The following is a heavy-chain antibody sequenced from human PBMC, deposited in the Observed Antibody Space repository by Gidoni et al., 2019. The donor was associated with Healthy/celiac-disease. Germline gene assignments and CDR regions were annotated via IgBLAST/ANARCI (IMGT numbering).Heavy chain of an antibody. CDR3: ARGTYYDSSGYFRWVV. J-gene: IGHJ6*02. Sequence: QFQLVQSGAEVKKHGSSVKVSCKASGGTCSSYAISLVRQPPGQGLEWMGGITPIFGTANYAKKFQGRVTSTGDKSTSTAYMGLSSLRSEDTAVYYCARGTYYDSSGYFRWVVWGQGTTVTVSS. V-gene: IGHV1-69*14. D-gene: IGHD3-22*01. CDR1: GGTCSSYA. CDR2: ITPIFGTA.